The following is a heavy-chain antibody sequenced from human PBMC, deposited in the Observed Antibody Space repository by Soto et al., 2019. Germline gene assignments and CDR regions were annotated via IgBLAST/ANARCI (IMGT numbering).Heavy chain of an antibody. D-gene: IGHD3-10*01. V-gene: IGHV1-58*01. CDR3: AATGNYYYYGMDV. J-gene: IGHJ6*02. CDR1: GFTFTSSA. Sequence: GGSLRLSCAASGFTFTSSAVQWVRQARGQRLEWIGWIVVGSGNTNYAQKFQERVTITRDMSTSTAYMELSSLRSEDTAVYYCAATGNYYYYGMDVWGQGTTVTVSS. CDR2: IVVGSGNT.